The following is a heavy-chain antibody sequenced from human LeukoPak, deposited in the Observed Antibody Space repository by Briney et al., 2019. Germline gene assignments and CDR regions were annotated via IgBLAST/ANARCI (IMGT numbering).Heavy chain of an antibody. V-gene: IGHV3-66*01. CDR1: GIIVSNNC. D-gene: IGHD3-22*01. J-gene: IGHJ4*02. Sequence: GGSLRLSCAASGIIVSNNCMSWVRQAPGKGLEWVSVIYSGGSAYYADSVKGRFTISRDDSKNTLYLQMNSLKTEDTAVYYCTTGPGYYYDSSGYCWGQGTLVTVSS. CDR2: IYSGGSA. CDR3: TTGPGYYYDSSGYC.